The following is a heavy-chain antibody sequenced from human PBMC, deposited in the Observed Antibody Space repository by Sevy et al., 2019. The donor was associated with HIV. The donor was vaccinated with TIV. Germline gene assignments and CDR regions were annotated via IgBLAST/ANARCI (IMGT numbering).Heavy chain of an antibody. V-gene: IGHV3-49*03. CDR2: IRSKAYGGTT. Sequence: GGCLRLSCTASGFTFGDYAMSWFRQAPGKGLEWVGFIRSKAYGGTTEYAASVKGRFTISRDDSKSIAYLQMNSLKTEDTAVYYCTRLVIVVVPAAIAANGMDVWGQGTTVTVSS. CDR1: GFTFGDYA. D-gene: IGHD2-2*01. J-gene: IGHJ6*02. CDR3: TRLVIVVVPAAIAANGMDV.